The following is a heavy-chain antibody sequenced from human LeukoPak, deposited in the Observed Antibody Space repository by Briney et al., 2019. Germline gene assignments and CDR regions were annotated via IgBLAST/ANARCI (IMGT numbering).Heavy chain of an antibody. J-gene: IGHJ6*02. CDR3: AKESRGGSYPPYYYYGMDV. CDR1: GFIFSDCY. V-gene: IGHV3-11*01. Sequence: GGSLRLSCAASGFIFSDCYMGWVRQAPGKGLEWVSYISNKGSSSTTYYADSVKGRFTISRDNSKNTLYLQMNSLRAEDTAVYYCAKESRGGSYPPYYYYGMDVWGQGTTVTVSS. CDR2: ISNKGSSSTT. D-gene: IGHD1-26*01.